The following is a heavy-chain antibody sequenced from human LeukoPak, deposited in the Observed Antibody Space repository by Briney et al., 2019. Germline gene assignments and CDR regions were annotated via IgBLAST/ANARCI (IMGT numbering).Heavy chain of an antibody. CDR2: ISAYNGDT. CDR3: ARDQVPHIVVVTATLDY. D-gene: IGHD2-21*02. J-gene: IGHJ4*02. CDR1: GYTFTSYG. V-gene: IGHV1-18*01. Sequence: ASVKVSCKASGYTFTSYGISWVRQAPGQGLEWMGWISAYNGDTNYAQKLQGRVTMTTDTSTSTAYMELRSLRSDDTAVYYCARDQVPHIVVVTATLDYWGQGTLVTVSS.